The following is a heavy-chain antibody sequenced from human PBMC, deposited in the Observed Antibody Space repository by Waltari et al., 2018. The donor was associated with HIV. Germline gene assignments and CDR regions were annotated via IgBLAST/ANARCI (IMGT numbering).Heavy chain of an antibody. CDR1: GFTLCSNR. D-gene: IGHD6-13*01. CDR2: IKQDGSEI. Sequence: EVQVVVSGGALVQPGGTLRLPSAATGFTLCSNRMSWVRQDPGKGLEWGANIKQDGSEIYYEDSVKGRFTITRDNAKNSLYRQMNSLRAEDTAVYFCARRGGRSSPLGYWGQGTLVTVSS. V-gene: IGHV3-7*01. J-gene: IGHJ4*02. CDR3: ARRGGRSSPLGY.